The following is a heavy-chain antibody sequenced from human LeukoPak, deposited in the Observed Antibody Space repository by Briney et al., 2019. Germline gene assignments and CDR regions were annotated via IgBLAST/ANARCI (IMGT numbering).Heavy chain of an antibody. J-gene: IGHJ4*02. D-gene: IGHD6-19*01. CDR2: MNPNSGNT. Sequence: ASVKVSCKASGYTFTGYYMHWVRQATGQGLEWMGWMNPNSGNTDYAQKFQGRVTMTRNTSISTAYMELSSLRSEDTAVYYCARGPSGWDYYFDYWGQGTLVTVSS. CDR1: GYTFTGYY. CDR3: ARGPSGWDYYFDY. V-gene: IGHV1-8*02.